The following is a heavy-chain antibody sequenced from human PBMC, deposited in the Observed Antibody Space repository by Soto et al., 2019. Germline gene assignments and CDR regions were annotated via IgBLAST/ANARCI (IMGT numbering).Heavy chain of an antibody. CDR3: AKLSYYDFWSGYYTGMGDY. V-gene: IGHV3-23*01. Sequence: PGGSLRLSCAAPGFTFSFYEANWVRQAPGKGLEWVAYIDGTARKTYYAESVKGRFTISRDNSKNTLYLQMNSLRAEDTAVYYCAKLSYYDFWSGYYTGMGDYWGQGTLVTVSS. CDR2: IDGTARKT. D-gene: IGHD3-3*01. J-gene: IGHJ4*02. CDR1: GFTFSFYE.